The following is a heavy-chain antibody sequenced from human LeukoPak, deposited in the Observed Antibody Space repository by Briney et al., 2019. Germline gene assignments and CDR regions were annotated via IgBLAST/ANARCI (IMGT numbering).Heavy chain of an antibody. Sequence: GESLKISCKGSGYSINNYWIGWVRQMPGKGLEWMGIIYPADSDIRYSPSFQGQVTISADKSISTAYLQWSSLKASDTAMYYCARQEYCSGGSCYTWFDPWGQGTPVTVSS. CDR1: GYSINNYW. CDR3: ARQEYCSGGSCYTWFDP. J-gene: IGHJ5*02. V-gene: IGHV5-51*01. D-gene: IGHD2-15*01. CDR2: IYPADSDI.